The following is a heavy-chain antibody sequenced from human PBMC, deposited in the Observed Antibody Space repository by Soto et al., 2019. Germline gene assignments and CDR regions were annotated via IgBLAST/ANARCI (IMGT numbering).Heavy chain of an antibody. Sequence: PSETLSLTCTVSGGSISSGGYYWSWIRHHPGKGLEWIGYIYYSGSTYYNPSLKSRVTISVDTSKNQFSLKLSSVTAADTAVYYCAREVNYYDSSGYSDYWGRGTLVTV. D-gene: IGHD3-22*01. CDR3: AREVNYYDSSGYSDY. J-gene: IGHJ4*02. CDR2: IYYSGST. V-gene: IGHV4-31*03. CDR1: GGSISSGGYY.